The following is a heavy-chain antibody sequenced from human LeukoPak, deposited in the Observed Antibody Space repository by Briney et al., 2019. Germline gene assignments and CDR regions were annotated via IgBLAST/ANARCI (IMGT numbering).Heavy chain of an antibody. J-gene: IGHJ4*02. D-gene: IGHD5-18*01. CDR3: AKSSYSIFDY. Sequence: SETLSLTCTVSGYSISSGYYWGWIRQPPGQGLEWIGSIYHSGSTYYNPSLKNRATISVDTSKNQFSLKLSSVTAADTAVYYCAKSSYSIFDYWGQGTLVTVSS. V-gene: IGHV4-38-2*02. CDR1: GYSISSGYY. CDR2: IYHSGST.